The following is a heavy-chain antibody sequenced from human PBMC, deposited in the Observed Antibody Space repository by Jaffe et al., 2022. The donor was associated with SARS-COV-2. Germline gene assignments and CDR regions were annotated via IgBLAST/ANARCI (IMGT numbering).Heavy chain of an antibody. CDR3: ASGPLYSSSGFDP. CDR1: GGSFSGYY. J-gene: IGHJ5*02. D-gene: IGHD6-13*01. CDR2: INHSGST. V-gene: IGHV4-34*01. Sequence: QVQLQQWGAGLLKPSETLSLTCAVYGGSFSGYYWSWIRQPPGKGLEWIGEINHSGSTNYNPSLKSRVTISVDTSKNQFSLKLSSVTAADTAVYYCASGPLYSSSGFDPWGQGTLVTVSS.